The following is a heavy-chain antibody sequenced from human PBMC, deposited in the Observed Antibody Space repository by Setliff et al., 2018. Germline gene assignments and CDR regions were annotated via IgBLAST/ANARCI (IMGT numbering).Heavy chain of an antibody. CDR2: ISPYSGNT. D-gene: IGHD3-10*02. J-gene: IGHJ4*02. Sequence: ASVKVSCKTSGFGFTTFGFSWVRQAPGQGREWLGSISPYSGNTNYPQWLQDRVTMTIDTSATTVYMELQSLRSDDTAVYYCVRSSAPQVVLAADFDFWGQGALVTVSS. CDR1: GFGFTTFG. V-gene: IGHV1-18*01. CDR3: VRSSAPQVVLAADFDF.